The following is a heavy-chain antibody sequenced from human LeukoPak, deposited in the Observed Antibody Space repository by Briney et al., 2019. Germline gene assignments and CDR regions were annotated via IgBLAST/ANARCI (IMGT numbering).Heavy chain of an antibody. CDR2: IYYSGST. Sequence: SETLSLTRTVSGGSISSYYWSWIRQPPGKGLEWIGYIYYSGSTNYNPSLKSRVTISVDTSKNQFSLKLSSVTAADTAVYYCARIHYDFWSGYRSHYYYYYMDVWGKGTTVTVSS. D-gene: IGHD3-3*01. CDR1: GGSISSYY. J-gene: IGHJ6*03. V-gene: IGHV4-59*01. CDR3: ARIHYDFWSGYRSHYYYYYMDV.